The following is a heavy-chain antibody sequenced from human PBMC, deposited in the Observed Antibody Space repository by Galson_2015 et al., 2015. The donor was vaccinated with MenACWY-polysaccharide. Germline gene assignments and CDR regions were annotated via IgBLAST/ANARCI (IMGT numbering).Heavy chain of an antibody. CDR3: VRAECSGNTCYFAS. V-gene: IGHV1-69*11. CDR2: IIPIMGSP. D-gene: IGHD6-19*01. J-gene: IGHJ4*02. Sequence: SVKVSCKASGGDFSTHGLSWLRQAPGQGFEFVGRIIPIMGSPNYAQRFQGRLTITADGSTRTAYMELSSLRFEDTAMYYCVRAECSGNTCYFASWGRGTLLTVSS. CDR1: GGDFSTHG.